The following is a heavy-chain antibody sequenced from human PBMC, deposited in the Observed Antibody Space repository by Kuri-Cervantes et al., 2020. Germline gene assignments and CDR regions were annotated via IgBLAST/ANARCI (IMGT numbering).Heavy chain of an antibody. J-gene: IGHJ4*02. V-gene: IGHV4-34*01. CDR3: ARAASEYGDYGTYGDY. D-gene: IGHD4-17*01. CDR1: GGSFSVYS. Sequence: SETLSLICAVNGGSFSVYSWTWIRQPPGKGLGWIGEINHRGSTNYNPSLKRRVTISVDTSNNQFSLKLSAVTAADTAVYYFARAASEYGDYGTYGDYWGQGTPVTVSS. CDR2: INHRGST.